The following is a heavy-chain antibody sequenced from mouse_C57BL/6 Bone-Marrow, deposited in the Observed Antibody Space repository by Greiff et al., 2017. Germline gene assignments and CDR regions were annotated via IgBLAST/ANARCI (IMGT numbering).Heavy chain of an antibody. Sequence: EVQLQQSGPELVKPGASVKISCKASGYTFTDYYMNWVKQSHGKSLEWIGDINPNNGGTSYNQKFKGKATLTVDKSSSTAYMELRSLTSEDSAVYYCYYSNYVGDWGQGTTLTVSS. J-gene: IGHJ2*01. V-gene: IGHV1-26*01. D-gene: IGHD2-5*01. CDR2: INPNNGGT. CDR1: GYTFTDYY. CDR3: YYSNYVGD.